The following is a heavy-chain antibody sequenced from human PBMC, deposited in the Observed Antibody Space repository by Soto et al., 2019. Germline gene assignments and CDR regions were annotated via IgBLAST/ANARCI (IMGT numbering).Heavy chain of an antibody. CDR3: ARDPDYDFWSGSDY. J-gene: IGHJ4*02. V-gene: IGHV1-18*01. CDR1: GYTFTSYG. CDR2: ISAYNGNT. Sequence: APVKVSCKASGYTFTSYGISWVRQAPGQGLEWMGWISAYNGNTNYAQKLQGRVTMTTDTSTSTAYMELRSLRSDDTAVYYCARDPDYDFWSGSDYWGQGTLVTVSS. D-gene: IGHD3-3*01.